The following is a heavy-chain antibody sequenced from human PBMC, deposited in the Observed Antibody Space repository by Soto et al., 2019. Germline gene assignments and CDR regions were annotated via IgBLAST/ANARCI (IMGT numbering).Heavy chain of an antibody. CDR1: GFTFSSYS. CDR2: ISSSSSYI. J-gene: IGHJ6*03. D-gene: IGHD6-13*01. CDR3: ASPGLSAAGTYYYYYMDV. Sequence: EVQLVESGGGLVKPGGSLRLSCAASGFTFSSYSMNWVRQAPGKGLEWVSSISSSSSYIYYADSVKGRFTISRDNAKNSLYLQMNSLRAEDTAVYYCASPGLSAAGTYYYYYMDVWGKGTTVTVSS. V-gene: IGHV3-21*01.